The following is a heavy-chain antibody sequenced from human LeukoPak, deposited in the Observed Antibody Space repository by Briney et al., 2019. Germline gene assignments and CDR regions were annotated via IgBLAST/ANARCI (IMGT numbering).Heavy chain of an antibody. Sequence: GGSLRLSCAASGFTFISYAMSWVRQAPGKGLEWVSGISGGDGSTYYADSVKDRFTISRDNSKNTIYLQMNSLRAEDTAVYYCAKHYTNSYYYYYYMDVWGKGTTITVSS. CDR2: ISGGDGST. V-gene: IGHV3-23*01. CDR1: GFTFISYA. D-gene: IGHD3-3*01. CDR3: AKHYTNSYYYYYYMDV. J-gene: IGHJ6*03.